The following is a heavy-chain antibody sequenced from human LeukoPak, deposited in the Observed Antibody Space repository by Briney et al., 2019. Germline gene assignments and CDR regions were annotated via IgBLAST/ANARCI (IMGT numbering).Heavy chain of an antibody. CDR2: ISSSGGST. J-gene: IGHJ4*02. D-gene: IGHD4-17*01. V-gene: IGHV3-23*01. CDR1: GFTLSIYW. CDR3: AKGSEDPLGYGDYDYFDY. Sequence: GGSLRLSCVGSGFTLSIYWMYWIRQAPGKGLEWVSVISSSGGSTSYADAVKGRFTISRDNSKNTLYLQMNSLRAEDTAVYYCAKGSEDPLGYGDYDYFDYWGQGTLVTVSS.